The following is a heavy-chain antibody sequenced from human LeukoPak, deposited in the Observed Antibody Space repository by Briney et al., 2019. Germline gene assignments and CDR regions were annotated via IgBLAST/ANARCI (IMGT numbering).Heavy chain of an antibody. CDR1: GGTFSSYA. J-gene: IGHJ3*02. CDR2: IIPIFGTA. Sequence: EASVKVSCKASGGTFSSYAISWVRQAPGQGLEWMGGIIPIFGTANYAQKFQGRVTITADESTSTAYMELSSLRSEDTAVYYCARQLASVDAFDIWGQGTMVTVSS. CDR3: ARQLASVDAFDI. D-gene: IGHD6-6*01. V-gene: IGHV1-69*13.